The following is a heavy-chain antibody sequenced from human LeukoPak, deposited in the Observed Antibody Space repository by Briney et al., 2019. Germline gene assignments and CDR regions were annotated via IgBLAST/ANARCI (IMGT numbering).Heavy chain of an antibody. CDR1: GGSISSYY. Sequence: PSETLSLTCTVAGGSISSYYWNWIRQSAGKGLEWIGRIYTSGSTNYNPSLKSRVTMSVDPSKNQFSLKVSSVPAADTAVYYCARDDFWSGYRAFDIWGQGTRVTVSS. V-gene: IGHV4-4*07. J-gene: IGHJ3*02. CDR3: ARDDFWSGYRAFDI. D-gene: IGHD3-3*01. CDR2: IYTSGST.